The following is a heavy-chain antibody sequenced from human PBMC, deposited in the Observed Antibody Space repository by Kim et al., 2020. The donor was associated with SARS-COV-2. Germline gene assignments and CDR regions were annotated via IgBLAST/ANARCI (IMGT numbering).Heavy chain of an antibody. CDR1: GFTFSSYA. CDR3: AKGDIVVVPAATCFDY. D-gene: IGHD2-2*01. J-gene: IGHJ4*02. CDR2: ISGSGGST. V-gene: IGHV3-23*01. Sequence: GGSLRLSCAASGFTFSSYAMSWVRQAPGKGLEWVSAISGSGGSTYYADSVKGRFTISRDNSKNTLYLQMNSLRAEDTAVYYCAKGDIVVVPAATCFDYWGQGTLVTVSS.